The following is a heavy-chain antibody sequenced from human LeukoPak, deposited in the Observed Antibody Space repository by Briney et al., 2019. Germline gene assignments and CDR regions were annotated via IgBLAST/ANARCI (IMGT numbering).Heavy chain of an antibody. D-gene: IGHD4-17*01. CDR2: INSDGNRT. CDR1: GFTFSCYW. CDR3: ARARGDGDYYFDY. V-gene: IGHV3-74*01. Sequence: GRSLRLSCAASGFTFSCYWMHWVRQAPGKGLVWVPLINSDGNRTSYADSVKGRFTSSRDNAKNTLYLQMNSLRAEDTAVYYCARARGDGDYYFDYWGQGTLVIVSS. J-gene: IGHJ4*02.